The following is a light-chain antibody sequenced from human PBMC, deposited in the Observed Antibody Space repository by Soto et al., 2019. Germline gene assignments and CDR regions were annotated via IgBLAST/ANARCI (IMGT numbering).Light chain of an antibody. CDR2: WAS. V-gene: IGKV4-1*01. CDR1: QTVLDSSNNKDY. J-gene: IGKJ1*01. Sequence: ATINCKSNQTVLDSSNNKDYLTWYQQKPGQPHNLLIYWASTREFGVNDRFSGSGSGTDFTLTIRSLQAEDVAVYYCHKYYSTHRKFGNGNKVDIK. CDR3: HKYYSTHRK.